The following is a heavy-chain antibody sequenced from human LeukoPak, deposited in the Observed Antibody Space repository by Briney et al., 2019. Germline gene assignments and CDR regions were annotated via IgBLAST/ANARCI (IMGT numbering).Heavy chain of an antibody. J-gene: IGHJ4*02. Sequence: GGSLRLSCAASGFTFDDYAMHWVRQAPGKGLEWVSGISWNSGSIGYADPVRGRFTISRDNAKNSLYLQMNSLRAEDTALYYCAKDYYYGSSGYFEYWGQGNPGHRLL. D-gene: IGHD3-22*01. CDR2: ISWNSGSI. CDR1: GFTFDDYA. V-gene: IGHV3-9*01. CDR3: AKDYYYGSSGYFEY.